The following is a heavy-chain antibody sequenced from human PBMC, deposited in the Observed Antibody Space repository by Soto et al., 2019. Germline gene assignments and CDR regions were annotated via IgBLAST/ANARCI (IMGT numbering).Heavy chain of an antibody. CDR2: INHSGST. J-gene: IGHJ6*04. D-gene: IGHD2-2*01. CDR3: ARVRDIVVVPAYGMDV. CDR1: GGSFSGYY. V-gene: IGHV4-34*01. Sequence: PSETLSLTCAVYGGSFSGYYWSWIRQPPGKGLEWIGEINHSGSTNYNPSLKSRVTISVDTPKNQFSLKLSSVTAADTAVYYCARVRDIVVVPAYGMDVWGKGTTVIVSS.